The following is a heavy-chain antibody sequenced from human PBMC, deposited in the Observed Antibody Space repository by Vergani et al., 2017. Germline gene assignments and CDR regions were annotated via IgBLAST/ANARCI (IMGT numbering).Heavy chain of an antibody. CDR2: IYSGGST. CDR1: GFTFSSYA. Sequence: EVQLVESGGGLVQPGGSLRLSCAASGFTFSSYAMSWVRQAPGKGLEWVSVIYSGGSTYYADSVKGRFTISRDNSKNTLYLQMNSLRAEDTAVYYCARGRLGYCSSTSCYYYYYGMDVWGQGTTVTVSS. CDR3: ARGRLGYCSSTSCYYYYYGMDV. V-gene: IGHV3-66*02. D-gene: IGHD2-2*01. J-gene: IGHJ6*02.